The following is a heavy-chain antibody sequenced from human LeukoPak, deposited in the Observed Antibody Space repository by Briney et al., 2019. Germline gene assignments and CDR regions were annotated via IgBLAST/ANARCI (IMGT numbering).Heavy chain of an antibody. CDR2: IYYSGST. Sequence: SETLSLTCTVSGGSISTSSYYWGWVRQPPGKGLEWIGSIYYSGSTYYNPSLKSRVTISVDTSKNQFSLKLSSVTAADTAVYYCARAQDAFDIWGQGTMVTVSS. CDR3: ARAQDAFDI. CDR1: GGSISTSSYY. J-gene: IGHJ3*02. V-gene: IGHV4-39*07.